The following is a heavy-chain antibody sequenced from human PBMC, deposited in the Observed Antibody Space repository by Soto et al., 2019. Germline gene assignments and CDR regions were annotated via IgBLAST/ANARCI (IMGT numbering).Heavy chain of an antibody. D-gene: IGHD1-20*01. J-gene: IGHJ3*01. V-gene: IGHV3-23*01. Sequence: GGSLRLSCAASGVSFSPYAMSWVRQTPGGGLQWVSTIIGTGGRTHYADSVRGRFTISRDNSQNTLYLQMNNLRADDTAMYFCAKDLSPYNSVNTFDVWGPGTMVTVSS. CDR1: GVSFSPYA. CDR3: AKDLSPYNSVNTFDV. CDR2: IIGTGGRT.